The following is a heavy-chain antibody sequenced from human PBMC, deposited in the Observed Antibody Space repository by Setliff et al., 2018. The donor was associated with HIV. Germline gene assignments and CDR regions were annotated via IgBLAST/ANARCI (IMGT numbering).Heavy chain of an antibody. CDR1: GFSFSTYG. CDR2: VWSDGRNK. CDR3: AREPTYYYESSGPYDAFDI. D-gene: IGHD3-22*01. Sequence: PGGSLRLSCAASGFSFSTYGMHWVGQPPGKGLEWVAVVWSDGRNKYYADSVKGRFTISRDNSKNTLYVQMNSLRPEDTAVYYCAREPTYYYESSGPYDAFDIWGQGTMVTVSS. J-gene: IGHJ3*02. V-gene: IGHV3-33*01.